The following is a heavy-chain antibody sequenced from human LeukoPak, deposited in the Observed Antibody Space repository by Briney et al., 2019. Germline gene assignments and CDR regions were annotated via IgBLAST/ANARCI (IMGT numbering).Heavy chain of an antibody. D-gene: IGHD6-19*01. CDR3: TTPRPSSSGWYIFDY. V-gene: IGHV3-15*01. CDR2: IKSKIDGGTA. Sequence: GGSLRLSRAASGFTFSNAWMSWVRQAPGKGLEWVGRIKSKIDGGTADCAAPVKGGFTISRDESKNTLYLQMNSLRTEDTAVYYCTTPRPSSSGWYIFDYWGQGTLVTVSS. J-gene: IGHJ4*02. CDR1: GFTFSNAW.